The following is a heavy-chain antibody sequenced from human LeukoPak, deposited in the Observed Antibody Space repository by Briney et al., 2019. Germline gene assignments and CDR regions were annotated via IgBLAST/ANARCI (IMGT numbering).Heavy chain of an antibody. CDR2: ISDDGRSK. D-gene: IGHD4-17*01. V-gene: IGHV3-30*18. Sequence: GGSLRLSCGASGFSFISYGMHWVRQAPGKGLEWVGVISDDGRSKDYADSVKGRFTISRDNSKDTLYLQMNSQRAEDTAVYYCAKRPSDYGDYVSYFDHWGQGTLVTVSS. J-gene: IGHJ4*02. CDR1: GFSFISYG. CDR3: AKRPSDYGDYVSYFDH.